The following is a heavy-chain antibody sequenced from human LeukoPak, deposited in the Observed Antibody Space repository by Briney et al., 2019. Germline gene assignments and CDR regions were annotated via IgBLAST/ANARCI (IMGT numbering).Heavy chain of an antibody. CDR3: AADSPPRRGPGY. D-gene: IGHD3-10*01. CDR2: IVVGSGNT. J-gene: IGHJ4*02. V-gene: IGHV1-58*01. Sequence: SVKVSFKASGFTFTSSAVQWVRQARGQRLEWIGWIVVGSGNTNYAQKFQERVTITRDMSTSTAYMELSSLRSEDTAVYYCAADSPPRRGPGYWGQGTLVTVSS. CDR1: GFTFTSSA.